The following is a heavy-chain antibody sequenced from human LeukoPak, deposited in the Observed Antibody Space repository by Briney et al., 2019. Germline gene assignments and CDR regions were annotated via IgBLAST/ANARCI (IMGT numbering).Heavy chain of an antibody. J-gene: IGHJ4*02. V-gene: IGHV3-30-3*01. CDR3: ARGRGRYYFDY. D-gene: IGHD3-10*01. CDR1: GSTFSSYA. Sequence: GGSLSLSCEAPGSTFSSYAMPWVRQAPGKGLEWVAVISYDGSNKYYADSVKGRFTISRDNSKNTLYLQMNSLRAEDTAVYYCARGRGRYYFDYWGQGTLVTVSS. CDR2: ISYDGSNK.